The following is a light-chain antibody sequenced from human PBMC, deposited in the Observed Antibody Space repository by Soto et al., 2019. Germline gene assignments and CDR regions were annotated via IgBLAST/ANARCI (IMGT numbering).Light chain of an antibody. CDR3: QHYNNWPPWT. V-gene: IGKV3-15*01. CDR1: QSVRNN. J-gene: IGKJ1*01. Sequence: EIVMTQSPATLSVSPGERATLSCRASQSVRNNLAWYQQKPGQAPRLLIYGASTRATGIPGRFSGSGSGTEFTLTISSRQSEDFAVYYCQHYNNWPPWTFGQGTKVEIK. CDR2: GAS.